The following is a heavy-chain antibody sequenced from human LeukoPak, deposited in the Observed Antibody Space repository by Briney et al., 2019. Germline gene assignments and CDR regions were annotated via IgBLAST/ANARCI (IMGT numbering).Heavy chain of an antibody. CDR3: ARYPSFTEAFDI. J-gene: IGHJ3*02. Sequence: PGGSLRLSCAVSGFTFSSYSMNRVRQAPGKGLEWVSYISPSSSTIYYADSVRGRFTISRDNAKNSLYLQMNSLRAEDTAVYYCARYPSFTEAFDIWGQGTMVTVSS. CDR2: ISPSSSTI. CDR1: GFTFSSYS. V-gene: IGHV3-48*04.